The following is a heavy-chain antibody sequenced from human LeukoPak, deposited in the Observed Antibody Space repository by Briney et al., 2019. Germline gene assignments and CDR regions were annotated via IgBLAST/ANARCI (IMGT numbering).Heavy chain of an antibody. D-gene: IGHD3-22*01. J-gene: IGHJ4*02. Sequence: KPSETLSLTCTVSGGSISSYYWSWIRQAAGKGLECIGRIYGSGSTNYNPSIWGRVTMSVDTSKKQVSLNLSSVTAADTAVYYCARDLGGLYYDSSGTDYWGQGTLVTVSS. CDR3: ARDLGGLYYDSSGTDY. V-gene: IGHV4-4*07. CDR2: IYGSGST. CDR1: GGSISSYY.